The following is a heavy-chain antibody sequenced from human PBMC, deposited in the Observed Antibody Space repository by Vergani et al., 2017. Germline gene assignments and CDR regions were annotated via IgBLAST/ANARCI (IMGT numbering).Heavy chain of an antibody. CDR1: GFTLSNYD. Sequence: QVQLVESGGGVVQRGGSLRLSCATSGFTLSNYDMQWISQGPGKGLEFVAFIQFDGSNQYYADSVKGRFTLSRDFSKNTLYLQMNSLRTDDTATYYCAKHFRGWGIDYGGQGTQVIVSS. D-gene: IGHD3-16*01. CDR2: IQFDGSNQ. CDR3: AKHFRGWGIDY. V-gene: IGHV3-30*02. J-gene: IGHJ4*02.